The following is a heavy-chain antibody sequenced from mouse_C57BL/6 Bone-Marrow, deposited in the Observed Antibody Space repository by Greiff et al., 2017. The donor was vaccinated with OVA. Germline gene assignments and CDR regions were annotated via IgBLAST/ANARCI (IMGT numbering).Heavy chain of an antibody. V-gene: IGHV1-52*01. Sequence: QVQLQQPGAELVRPGSSVKLSCKASGYTFTSYWMHWVKQRPIQGLEWIGNIDPSDSETHCNQKFKDKATLTVDKSSSTAYMQLSSLTSEDSAVYYCARSYYYGSSYDYWGQGTTLTVSS. D-gene: IGHD1-1*01. CDR1: GYTFTSYW. J-gene: IGHJ2*01. CDR2: IDPSDSET. CDR3: ARSYYYGSSYDY.